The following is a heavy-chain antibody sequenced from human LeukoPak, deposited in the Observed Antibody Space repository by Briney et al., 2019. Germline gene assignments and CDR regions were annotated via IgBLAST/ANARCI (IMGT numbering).Heavy chain of an antibody. V-gene: IGHV3-48*04. CDR2: ISSSGSSV. CDR1: GFTFSSYG. J-gene: IGHJ4*02. Sequence: GGSLRLSCAASGFTFSSYGMSWVRQAPGKGLEWVSSISSSGSSVYYADSVKGRFTISRDNAKNSLYLQMNSLRAEDTAVYYCARRVRGIIRALDYWGQGTLVTVSS. D-gene: IGHD3-10*01. CDR3: ARRVRGIIRALDY.